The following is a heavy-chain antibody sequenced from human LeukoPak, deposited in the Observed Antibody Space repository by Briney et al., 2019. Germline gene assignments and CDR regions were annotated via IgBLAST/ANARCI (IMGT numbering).Heavy chain of an antibody. V-gene: IGHV4-31*03. CDR1: GGSISSGGYY. D-gene: IGHD3-22*01. CDR3: AGLVGRYSSGLYYYYFDY. CDR2: IYYSGST. Sequence: SETLSLTCTVSGGSISSGGYYWSWIRQHPGKGLEWIGYIYYSGSTYYDPSLKSRVTISVDTSKNQFFLNLSSVTAADTAVYYCAGLVGRYSSGLYYYYFDYWGQGTLVTVSS. J-gene: IGHJ4*02.